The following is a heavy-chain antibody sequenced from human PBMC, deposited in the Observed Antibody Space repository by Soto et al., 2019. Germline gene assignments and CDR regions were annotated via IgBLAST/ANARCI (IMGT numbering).Heavy chain of an antibody. CDR2: IIPIFGTA. D-gene: IGHD2-15*01. Sequence: SVKVSCKASGGTFSSYAISWVRQAPGQGLEWMGGIIPIFGTANYAQKFQGRVTITADESTSTAYMELSSLRSEDTAVYYCARGYCSGGSCYPGGYYYYGMDVWGQGTTVTVSS. CDR1: GGTFSSYA. J-gene: IGHJ6*02. CDR3: ARGYCSGGSCYPGGYYYYGMDV. V-gene: IGHV1-69*13.